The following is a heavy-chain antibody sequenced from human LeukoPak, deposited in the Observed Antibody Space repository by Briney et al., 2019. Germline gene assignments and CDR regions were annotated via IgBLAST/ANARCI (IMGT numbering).Heavy chain of an antibody. D-gene: IGHD5-18*01. V-gene: IGHV3-7*01. CDR1: GFTFSSYW. CDR3: ARDLDSYGYKEVDY. J-gene: IGHJ4*02. Sequence: GGSLRLSCAASGFTFSSYWMSWVRQAPGKGLEWVANIKQDGSEKYYVDSVKGRFTISRDNAKNSLYLQMNSLRAEDTAVYYCARDLDSYGYKEVDYWGQGTLVTVSS. CDR2: IKQDGSEK.